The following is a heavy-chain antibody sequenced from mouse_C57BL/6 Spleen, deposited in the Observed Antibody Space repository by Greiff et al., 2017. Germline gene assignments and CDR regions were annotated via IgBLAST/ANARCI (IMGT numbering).Heavy chain of an antibody. J-gene: IGHJ4*01. CDR2: ISYDGSN. CDR3: ALFRDAMDY. V-gene: IGHV3-6*01. CDR1: GYSITSGYY. Sequence: EVQLQESGPGLVKPSQSLSLTCSVTGYSITSGYYWNWIRQFPGNKLEWMGYISYDGSNNYNPSLKNRISITRDTSKNQFFLKLNSVTTEDTATYYCALFRDAMDYWGQGTSVTVSS.